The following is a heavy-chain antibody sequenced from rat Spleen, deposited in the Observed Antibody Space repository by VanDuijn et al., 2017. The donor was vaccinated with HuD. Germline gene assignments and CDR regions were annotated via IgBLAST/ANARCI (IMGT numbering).Heavy chain of an antibody. J-gene: IGHJ2*01. D-gene: IGHD1-9*01. CDR2: IWGNGNT. Sequence: QVQLKESGPGLVQPSQTLSLTCTVSGFSLSSYGVIWFRQPPGKGLEWMGVIWGNGNTNYKSALKSRLSISRDTSKSQVYLQMNSLQTEDIATYYCARSFYGYNYDHFDYWGQGVMVTVSS. V-gene: IGHV2-13*01. CDR3: ARSFYGYNYDHFDY. CDR1: GFSLSSYG.